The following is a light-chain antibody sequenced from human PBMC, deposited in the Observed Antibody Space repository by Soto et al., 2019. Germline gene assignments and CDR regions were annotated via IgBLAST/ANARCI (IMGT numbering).Light chain of an antibody. J-gene: IGKJ3*01. CDR1: QTISSW. CDR2: KAS. CDR3: NHYMIQSNA. Sequence: DIQMTQSPSTLSGSVGDRVTITCRASQTISSWLAWYQQKPGQAPKLLIYKASTLKSGVPSRFRGSGSGTRFTLTSRCLQTDELTTYYSNHYMIQSNAFG. V-gene: IGKV1-5*03.